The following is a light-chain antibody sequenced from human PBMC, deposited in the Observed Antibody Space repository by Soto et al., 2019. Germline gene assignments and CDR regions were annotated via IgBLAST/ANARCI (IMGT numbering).Light chain of an antibody. CDR3: LRYSSSQWT. CDR1: QSVSSNY. J-gene: IGKJ1*01. CDR2: GAS. V-gene: IGKV3-20*01. Sequence: ESVLTQSPATLSLSPGERATLSCRASQSVSSNYLAWYQQKPGQAPRLLIFGASSRATGIPDRFSGSGSGTDFTLTITRLEPEDFAVYFCLRYSSSQWTFG.